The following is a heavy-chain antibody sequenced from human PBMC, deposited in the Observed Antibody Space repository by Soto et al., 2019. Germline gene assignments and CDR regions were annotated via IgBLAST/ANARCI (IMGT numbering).Heavy chain of an antibody. J-gene: IGHJ5*02. CDR1: GFTCSSYA. Sequence: GGSLRLSCAASGFTCSSYAMHWVRQAPGKGLEWVAVISYDGSNKYYADSVKGRFTISRDNSKNTLYLQMNSLRAEDTAVYYCASEIAVVFFDPWGQGTLVTVSS. V-gene: IGHV3-30-3*01. D-gene: IGHD6-19*01. CDR2: ISYDGSNK. CDR3: ASEIAVVFFDP.